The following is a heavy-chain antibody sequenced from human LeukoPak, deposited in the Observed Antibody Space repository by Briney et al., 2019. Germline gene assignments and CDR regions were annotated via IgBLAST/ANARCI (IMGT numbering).Heavy chain of an antibody. CDR3: AREVAAALPDHY. D-gene: IGHD2-15*01. CDR2: IIPIFGTA. Sequence: VASVKVSCKASGGTFSSYAISWVRQAPGQGLEWMGGIIPIFGTANYAQNLQGRVTMTTDTSTTTAYMELRSLRSDDTAVYYCAREVAAALPDHYWGQGTLVTVSS. J-gene: IGHJ4*02. CDR1: GGTFSSYA. V-gene: IGHV1-69*05.